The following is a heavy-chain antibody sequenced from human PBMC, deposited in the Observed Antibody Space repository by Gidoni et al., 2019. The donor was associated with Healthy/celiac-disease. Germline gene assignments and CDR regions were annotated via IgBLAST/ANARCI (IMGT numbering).Heavy chain of an antibody. Sequence: EVQLLESGGGLVQPGGSLRLSCAASGFTFSSYAMRWVRQAPGKGLEWVSAISGSGGSTYYADSVKGRFTISRDNSKNTLYLQMNSLRAEDTAVYYCAKDLIVRYYDSSGYYTSDYWGQGTLVTVSS. CDR1: GFTFSSYA. J-gene: IGHJ4*02. D-gene: IGHD3-22*01. CDR3: AKDLIVRYYDSSGYYTSDY. V-gene: IGHV3-23*01. CDR2: ISGSGGST.